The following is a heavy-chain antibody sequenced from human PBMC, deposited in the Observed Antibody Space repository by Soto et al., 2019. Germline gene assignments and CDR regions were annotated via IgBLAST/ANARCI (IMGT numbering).Heavy chain of an antibody. CDR1: GFTFSSYA. J-gene: IGHJ4*02. Sequence: EVQLLESGGGLVQPGGSLRLSCAASGFTFSSYAMSWVRQAPGKGLEWVSAISGSGGSTYYADSVKGRFTISRDNSKNTLYLQMNSLRAEDTAVYYCARGVYYDFWSGYFDYWGQGTLVTVSS. V-gene: IGHV3-23*01. CDR3: ARGVYYDFWSGYFDY. CDR2: ISGSGGST. D-gene: IGHD3-3*01.